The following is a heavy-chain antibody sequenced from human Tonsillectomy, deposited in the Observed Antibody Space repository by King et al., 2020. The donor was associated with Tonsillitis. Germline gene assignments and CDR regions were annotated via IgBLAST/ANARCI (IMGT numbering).Heavy chain of an antibody. V-gene: IGHV3-9*01. J-gene: IGHJ4*02. Sequence: VQLVESGGGLVQPGRSLRLSCGASGFTFNDYAKHWVRQAQGKGLEWVSGISGHSGGIGYAASVKGRFTISIDNSKNSLYLQMNSLRAEDTALYYCAKVKSSWYYFDYWGQGTLVTVSS. CDR3: AKVKSSWYYFDY. CDR2: ISGHSGGI. D-gene: IGHD6-13*01. CDR1: GFTFNDYA.